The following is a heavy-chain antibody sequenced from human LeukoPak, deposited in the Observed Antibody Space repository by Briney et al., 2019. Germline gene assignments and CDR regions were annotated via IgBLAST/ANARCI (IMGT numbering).Heavy chain of an antibody. J-gene: IGHJ6*04. D-gene: IGHD3-10*01. V-gene: IGHV1-18*04. Sequence: GASVKVSCKASGYTFTSYGISWVRQAPGQGLEWMGWISAYNGNTNYAQKLQGRVTMTTDTSTSTAYMELRSLRSDDTAVYYCARRSMVRGLGYCGMDVWGKGTTVTVSS. CDR1: GYTFTSYG. CDR2: ISAYNGNT. CDR3: ARRSMVRGLGYCGMDV.